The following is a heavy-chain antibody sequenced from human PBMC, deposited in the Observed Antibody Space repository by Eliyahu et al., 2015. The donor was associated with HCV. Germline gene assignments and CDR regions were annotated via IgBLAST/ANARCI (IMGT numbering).Heavy chain of an antibody. CDR3: AREGFMDYDDTGFYFGNFDS. D-gene: IGHD3-22*01. J-gene: IGHJ4*02. CDR1: NVLLERSP. CDR2: IYYRGTT. V-gene: IGHV4-59*11. Sequence: QVQLQESGPRLVKPSGTLSLTCSVSNVLLERSPLELDSAVPGDGSGVMIGNIYYRGTTNFPSLESRVTIFLDSVKNQFSLQLTSATPADSAVYYCAREGFMDYDDTGFYFGNFDSWGRGVLVTVSS.